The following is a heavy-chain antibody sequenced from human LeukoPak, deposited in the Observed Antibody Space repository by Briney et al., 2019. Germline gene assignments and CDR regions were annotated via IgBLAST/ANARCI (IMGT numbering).Heavy chain of an antibody. J-gene: IGHJ6*02. CDR3: ARDSRDYGSGSYWDV. CDR1: GGSISNYY. Sequence: SETLSLTCTVSGGSISNYYWNWIRQPPGKGLEWIGYITGSIYFSGSTSYHPSLESRVTISVDTSKNHCSLTLNSVTAADTAVYYCARDSRDYGSGSYWDVWGQGTPVTVSS. D-gene: IGHD3-10*01. CDR2: ITGSIYFSGST. V-gene: IGHV4-59*01.